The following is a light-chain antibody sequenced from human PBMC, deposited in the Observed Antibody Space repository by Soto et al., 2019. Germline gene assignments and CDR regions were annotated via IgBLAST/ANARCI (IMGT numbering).Light chain of an antibody. J-gene: IGKJ5*01. CDR3: QQRNIWPPVT. V-gene: IGKV3-11*01. CDR1: PSVTNF. CDR2: GAF. Sequence: PGDRATLSCRASPSVTNFLAWYQQKPGQAPRLLIYGAFNRATGIPVRFSGSGSGTDFTLTISSLEPEDFAVYYCQQRNIWPPVTFGQGTRLEIK.